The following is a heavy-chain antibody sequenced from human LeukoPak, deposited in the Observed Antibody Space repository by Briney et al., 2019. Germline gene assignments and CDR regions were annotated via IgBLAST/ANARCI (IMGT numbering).Heavy chain of an antibody. CDR1: GFTFSSYS. CDR2: ISSSSSTI. D-gene: IGHD5-18*01. CDR3: AREKSGSYGYYYYYYYMDV. Sequence: GGSLRLSCAASGFTFSSYSMNWVRQAPGKGLEWVSYISSSSSTIYYADSVKGRFTISRDNAKNSLYLQMNSLRAEDTAVYYCAREKSGSYGYYYYYYYMDVWGKGTTVTVSS. J-gene: IGHJ6*03. V-gene: IGHV3-48*01.